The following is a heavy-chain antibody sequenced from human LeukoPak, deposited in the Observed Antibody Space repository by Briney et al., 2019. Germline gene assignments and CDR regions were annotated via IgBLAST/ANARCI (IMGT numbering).Heavy chain of an antibody. D-gene: IGHD2-15*01. Sequence: ASVKVSCKASGYTFTSYGISWVRQAPGQGLEWMGWISAYNGNTNYAQKLQGGVTMTTDTSTSTAYMELRSLRSDDTAVYYCARGCLRSGGSCYAGYWGQGTLVTVSS. CDR3: ARGCLRSGGSCYAGY. V-gene: IGHV1-18*01. CDR2: ISAYNGNT. CDR1: GYTFTSYG. J-gene: IGHJ4*02.